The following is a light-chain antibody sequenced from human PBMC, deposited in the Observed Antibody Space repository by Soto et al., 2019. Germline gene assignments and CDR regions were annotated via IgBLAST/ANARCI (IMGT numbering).Light chain of an antibody. J-gene: IGKJ4*01. CDR3: QRRSNWPLT. Sequence: EIVLTQSPATLSLSPGERATLSCRASQSISIYLAWYQQKPGQAPRLLIYDASHRATGIPARFSGSGSGTDFTLTISSLEPEDFAVYYCQRRSNWPLTFGGGTKVEIK. CDR2: DAS. CDR1: QSISIY. V-gene: IGKV3-11*01.